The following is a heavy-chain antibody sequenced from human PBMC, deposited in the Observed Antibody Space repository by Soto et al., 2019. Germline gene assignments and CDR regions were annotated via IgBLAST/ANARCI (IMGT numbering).Heavy chain of an antibody. CDR1: GDSTSSYY. J-gene: IGHJ4*02. D-gene: IGHD3-22*01. CDR3: AGTYYYDSSGYLFFDY. Sequence: SETLSLTCTLSGDSTSSYYWCWIRQPPGKGLEWIGYIYYSGSTNYNPSLKSRVTISVDTSKNQFSLKLSSVTAADTAVYYCAGTYYYDSSGYLFFDYWGQGTLVTVS. CDR2: IYYSGST. V-gene: IGHV4-59*08.